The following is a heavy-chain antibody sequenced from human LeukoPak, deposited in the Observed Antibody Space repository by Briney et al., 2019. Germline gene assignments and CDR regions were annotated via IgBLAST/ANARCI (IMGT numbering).Heavy chain of an antibody. Sequence: GGSLRLSRVASGFTFSTYTFNWVRQAPGKGLEWLSYISSGGLTIFYADSVKGRFTISRDNTKNAIYLDMTNLRAEDTAVYYCARDFDYGDDIDFWGPGTLVAVSS. CDR1: GFTFSTYT. J-gene: IGHJ4*03. V-gene: IGHV3-48*04. D-gene: IGHD4/OR15-4a*01. CDR2: ISSGGLTI. CDR3: ARDFDYGDDIDF.